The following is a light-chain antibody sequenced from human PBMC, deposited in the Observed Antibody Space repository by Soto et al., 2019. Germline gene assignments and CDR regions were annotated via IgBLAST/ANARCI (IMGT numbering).Light chain of an antibody. Sequence: EIVLTQSPGTLSLSPGERATLSCRASQSVSSSYLAWYQQKPGQAPRLLIYGASSRATGIPDRFSGSGSGTDFTITISRLEPEDFAVYYYQQYGSSPRFTFGPGTKVDIK. CDR1: QSVSSSY. CDR2: GAS. CDR3: QQYGSSPRFT. V-gene: IGKV3-20*01. J-gene: IGKJ3*01.